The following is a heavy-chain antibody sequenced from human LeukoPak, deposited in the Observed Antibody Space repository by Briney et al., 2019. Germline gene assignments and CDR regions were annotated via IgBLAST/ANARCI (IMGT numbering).Heavy chain of an antibody. Sequence: ASVKVSCKASGYTLTGYYMHWVRQAPGHGLEWMGRINPNSGGTNYAQKFQGRVTMTRDTSISTAYMELSRLRSDDTAVYYCAGVYYDSRHPDDYWGQGTLVTVSS. J-gene: IGHJ4*02. CDR2: INPNSGGT. CDR1: GYTLTGYY. V-gene: IGHV1-2*06. D-gene: IGHD3-22*01. CDR3: AGVYYDSRHPDDY.